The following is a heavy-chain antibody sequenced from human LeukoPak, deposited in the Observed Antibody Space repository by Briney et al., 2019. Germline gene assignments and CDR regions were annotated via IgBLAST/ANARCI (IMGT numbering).Heavy chain of an antibody. CDR1: GYTFTSYA. CDR2: TNTNTGNP. V-gene: IGHV7-4-1*02. CDR3: ARGGYYYDSSGYYENWFDP. J-gene: IGHJ5*02. Sequence: GASVKVSCKASGYTFTSYAMNWVRQAPGQGLEWMGWTNTNTGNPTYAQGFTGRFVFSLDTSVSTAYLQISSLKAEDTAVYYCARGGYYYDSSGYYENWFDPWGQGTLVTVSS. D-gene: IGHD3-22*01.